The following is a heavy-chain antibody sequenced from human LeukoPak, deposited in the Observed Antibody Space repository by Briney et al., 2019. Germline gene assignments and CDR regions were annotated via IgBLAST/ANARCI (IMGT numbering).Heavy chain of an antibody. CDR1: RFTFSSYA. CDR3: ATRCSGGSCYPPFDY. Sequence: PGGSLRLSCAASRFTFSSYAMSWVRQAPGKGLEWVSAISGSGGSTYYADSVKGRFTISRDNSKNTLYLQMNSLRAEDTAVYYCATRCSGGSCYPPFDYWGQGTLVTVSS. CDR2: ISGSGGST. J-gene: IGHJ4*02. V-gene: IGHV3-23*01. D-gene: IGHD2-15*01.